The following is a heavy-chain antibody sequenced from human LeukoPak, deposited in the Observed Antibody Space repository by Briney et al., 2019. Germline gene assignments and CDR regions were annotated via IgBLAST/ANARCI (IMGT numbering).Heavy chain of an antibody. CDR1: GGSFSGYY. Sequence: SETLSLTCAVYGGSFSGYYWSWIRQPPGKGLEWIGEINHSGSTNYNPSLKSRVTISVDKSKNQFSLKLSSVTAADTAVYYCARRDSTIAVYWGQGTLVTVSS. CDR2: INHSGST. V-gene: IGHV4-34*01. CDR3: ARRDSTIAVY. J-gene: IGHJ4*02. D-gene: IGHD2/OR15-2a*01.